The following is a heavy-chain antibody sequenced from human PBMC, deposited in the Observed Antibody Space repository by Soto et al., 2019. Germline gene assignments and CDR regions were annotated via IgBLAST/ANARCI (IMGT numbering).Heavy chain of an antibody. CDR3: AGRAIVVVPAALSVGDGMDV. CDR1: GGTFSGYA. CDR2: IVPIFGTE. Sequence: HVQLVQSGAEVKKPGSSVKVSCKASGGTFSGYAIRWVRQAPGQGIEWMGGIVPIFGTENYVQRFQGRVTITADESTSTAYMELSSLRSEDTAVYYCAGRAIVVVPAALSVGDGMDVCGQGTTVTVSS. D-gene: IGHD2-2*01. V-gene: IGHV1-69*01. J-gene: IGHJ6*02.